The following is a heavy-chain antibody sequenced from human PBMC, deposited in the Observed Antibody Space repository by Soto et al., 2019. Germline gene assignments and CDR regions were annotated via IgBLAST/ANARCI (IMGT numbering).Heavy chain of an antibody. D-gene: IGHD5-12*01. Sequence: SLNLSCEASGYIFTNYWIGWVRQMPGKGLEWMGIIYPGDSDTRYSPSFQDQVSMSVGKSIGTAYLQWSSLKASDTAMYYCVRHSGNIEPSVGPRIFDYCGQGTLVTVSS. CDR3: VRHSGNIEPSVGPRIFDY. V-gene: IGHV5-51*01. CDR1: GYIFTNYW. CDR2: IYPGDSDT. J-gene: IGHJ4*02.